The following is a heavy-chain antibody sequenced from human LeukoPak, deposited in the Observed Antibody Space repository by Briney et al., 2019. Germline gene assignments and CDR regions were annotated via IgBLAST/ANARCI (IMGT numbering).Heavy chain of an antibody. CDR1: GFTFSSYW. J-gene: IGHJ3*02. CDR2: IKRDGSEK. Sequence: GGSLRLSCAASGFTFSSYWMSWVRQAPGKGLEWVANIKRDGSEKHYVDSVKGRFTISRDNAKNSLYLQMNSLRAEDTAVYFCARDSNPNDGQVFYDAFDIWGQGTMVTVSS. CDR3: ARDSNPNDGQVFYDAFDI. V-gene: IGHV3-7*01. D-gene: IGHD5/OR15-5a*01.